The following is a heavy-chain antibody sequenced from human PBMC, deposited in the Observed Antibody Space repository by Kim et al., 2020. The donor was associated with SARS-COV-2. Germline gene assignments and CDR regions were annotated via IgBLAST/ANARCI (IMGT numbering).Heavy chain of an antibody. V-gene: IGHV3-23*01. D-gene: IGHD5-12*01. Sequence: GGSLRLSCIASGFTFGSYAMTWVRLAPGKGLEWVSDISANGDRADFAASVRGRFSISRDGSKNTLFLQMNSLRVKDTALYFCAKGAYSDHSHFLTFDPWGQGTLVTVSS. CDR3: AKGAYSDHSHFLTFDP. CDR1: GFTFGSYA. CDR2: ISANGDRA. J-gene: IGHJ5*02.